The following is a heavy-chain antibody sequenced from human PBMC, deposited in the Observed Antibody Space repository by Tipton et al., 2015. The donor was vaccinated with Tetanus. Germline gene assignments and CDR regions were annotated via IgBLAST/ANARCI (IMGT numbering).Heavy chain of an antibody. J-gene: IGHJ4*02. CDR2: INPNSGGT. D-gene: IGHD3-10*01. CDR1: GYTFTGYY. CDR3: ARDSSRGGSGSYRGY. Sequence: QLVQSGAEVKKPGASVKVSCKASGYTFTGYYMHWVRQAPGQGLEWMGRINPNSGGTNYAQKFQGRVTMTRDTSISTAYMELSRLRSDDTAVYYCARDSSRGGSGSYRGYWGQGTLVTVSS. V-gene: IGHV1-2*06.